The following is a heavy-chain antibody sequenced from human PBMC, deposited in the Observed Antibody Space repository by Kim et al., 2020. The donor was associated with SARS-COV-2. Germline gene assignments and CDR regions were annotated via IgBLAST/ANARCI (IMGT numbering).Heavy chain of an antibody. Sequence: NPSLKSRVTISVDTSKNQFSLKLSSVTAADTAVYYCARTSSYYYYGMDVWGQGTTVTVSS. V-gene: IGHV4-39*07. CDR3: ARTSSYYYYGMDV. J-gene: IGHJ6*02. D-gene: IGHD6-13*01.